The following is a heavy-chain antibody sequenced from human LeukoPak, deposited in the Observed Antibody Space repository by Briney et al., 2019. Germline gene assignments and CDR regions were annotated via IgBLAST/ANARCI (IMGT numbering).Heavy chain of an antibody. CDR3: ARAAPYNYAYYYYCMDV. J-gene: IGHJ6*02. V-gene: IGHV3-30-3*01. CDR2: ISYDGSNK. Sequence: GRSLRLSCAASGFTFSSYAMHWVRQAPGKGLEGVAVISYDGSNKYYADSVKGRFTISRENSKTTLYLQMNSLRAEDTAVYYCARAAPYNYAYYYYCMDVWGQGTTVTVSS. D-gene: IGHD1-20*01. CDR1: GFTFSSYA.